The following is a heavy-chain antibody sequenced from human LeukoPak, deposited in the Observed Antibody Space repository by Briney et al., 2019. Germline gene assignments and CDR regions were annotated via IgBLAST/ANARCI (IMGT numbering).Heavy chain of an antibody. J-gene: IGHJ4*02. Sequence: ASVKVSCKVSGYTLTELSMHWVRQAPGKGLEWMGGFDPEDGETIYAQKFQGRVTMTEDTSTDTAYMELSSLRSEDTAVYYCATGIAVAGTTGFDYWGQGTQVTVSS. CDR1: GYTLTELS. V-gene: IGHV1-24*01. D-gene: IGHD6-19*01. CDR2: FDPEDGET. CDR3: ATGIAVAGTTGFDY.